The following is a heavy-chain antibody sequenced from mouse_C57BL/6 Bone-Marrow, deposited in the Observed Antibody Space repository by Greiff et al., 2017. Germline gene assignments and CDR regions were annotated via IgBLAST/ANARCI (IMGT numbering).Heavy chain of an antibody. Sequence: VQLKESGGGLVKPGGSLKLSCAASGFTFSSYAMSWVRQTPEKRLEWVATISDGGSYTYYPDNVKGRFTISRDNAKNNLYLQMSHLKSEDTAMYYCARDNILRSLDYWGQGTTLTVSS. V-gene: IGHV5-4*01. CDR1: GFTFSSYA. J-gene: IGHJ2*01. CDR2: ISDGGSYT. CDR3: ARDNILRSLDY.